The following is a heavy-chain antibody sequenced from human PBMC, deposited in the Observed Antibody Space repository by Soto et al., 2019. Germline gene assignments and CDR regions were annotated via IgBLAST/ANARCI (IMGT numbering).Heavy chain of an antibody. CDR1: GGSFKSGSYS. V-gene: IGHV4-61*01. Sequence: SSDTLSLTCTVSGGSFKSGSYSWSWIRQPPGKGLEWIGYVYHTGRTSYNPSLKSRVSISMDTSKNQFSLNLDSVTAADTAVYYCASRDPGTSVDYWGQGTLVTVSS. CDR2: VYHTGRT. CDR3: ASRDPGTSVDY. J-gene: IGHJ4*02. D-gene: IGHD1-7*01.